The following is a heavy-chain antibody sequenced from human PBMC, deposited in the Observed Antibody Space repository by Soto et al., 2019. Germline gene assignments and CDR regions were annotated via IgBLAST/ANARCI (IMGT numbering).Heavy chain of an antibody. D-gene: IGHD1-26*01. Sequence: QPGGSLRLSCAASGFTFSSYAMSWVRQAPGKGLEWVSAISGSGGSTYYADSVKGRFTISRDNSKNTLYLQMNSLRAEDTAVYYCAKSGGSYYYYYYGMDVWGQGTTVTVSS. CDR3: AKSGGSYYYYYYGMDV. CDR2: ISGSGGST. J-gene: IGHJ6*02. CDR1: GFTFSSYA. V-gene: IGHV3-23*01.